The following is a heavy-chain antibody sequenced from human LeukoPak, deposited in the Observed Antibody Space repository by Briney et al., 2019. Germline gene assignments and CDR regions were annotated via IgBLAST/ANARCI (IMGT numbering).Heavy chain of an antibody. CDR3: ARRSSSWYRPSPLTRQLETRDWFDP. Sequence: GESLKISCKGSGYSFTSYWIGWVRQMPGKGLEWMGIIYPGDSDTRYSPSFQGQVTISADKSISTAYLQWSSLKASDTAMYYCARRSSSWYRPSPLTRQLETRDWFDPWGQGTLVTVSS. V-gene: IGHV5-51*01. CDR1: GYSFTSYW. CDR2: IYPGDSDT. D-gene: IGHD6-13*01. J-gene: IGHJ5*02.